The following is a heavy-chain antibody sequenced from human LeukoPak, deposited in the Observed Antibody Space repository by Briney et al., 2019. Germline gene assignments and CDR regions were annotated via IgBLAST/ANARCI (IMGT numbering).Heavy chain of an antibody. V-gene: IGHV4-39*07. Sequence: SETLSLTCTVSGGSISSSSYYWGWIRQPPGKGLEWIGSIYYSGSTYYDPSLKSRVTISVDTSKNQFSLKLSSVTAADTAVYYCARGFEGSSSLYWFDPWGQGTLVTVSS. CDR2: IYYSGST. D-gene: IGHD6-6*01. CDR3: ARGFEGSSSLYWFDP. J-gene: IGHJ5*02. CDR1: GGSISSSSYY.